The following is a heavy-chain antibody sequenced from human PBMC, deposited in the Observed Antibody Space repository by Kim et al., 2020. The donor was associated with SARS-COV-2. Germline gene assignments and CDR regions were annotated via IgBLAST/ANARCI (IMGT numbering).Heavy chain of an antibody. Sequence: SETLSLTCTVSGGSISSYYWSWIRQPPGKGLEWIGYIYYIGSTNYNPSLKSRVTISVDTSKNQFSLKLSSVTAADTAVYYCARVVGSGSYGIYDYWGQGTLVTVSS. J-gene: IGHJ4*02. D-gene: IGHD1-26*01. V-gene: IGHV4-59*01. CDR3: ARVVGSGSYGIYDY. CDR1: GGSISSYY. CDR2: IYYIGST.